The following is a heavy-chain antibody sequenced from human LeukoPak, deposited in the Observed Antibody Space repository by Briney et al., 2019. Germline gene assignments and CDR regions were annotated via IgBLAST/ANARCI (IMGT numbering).Heavy chain of an antibody. CDR1: GGSISSSSYY. D-gene: IGHD3-22*01. V-gene: IGHV4-61*05. CDR2: IYYSRST. CDR3: ARSLHYYYDSSGFGV. Sequence: SETLSLTCTVSGGSISSSSYYWGWIRQPPGKGLEWIGYIYYSRSTNYNPSLKSRVTISVDTSKNQFSLKLSSVTAADTAVYYCARSLHYYYDSSGFGVWGQGTLVTVSS. J-gene: IGHJ4*02.